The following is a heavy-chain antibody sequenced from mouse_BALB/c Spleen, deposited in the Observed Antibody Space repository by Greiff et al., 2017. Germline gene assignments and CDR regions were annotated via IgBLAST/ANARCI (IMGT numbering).Heavy chain of an antibody. J-gene: IGHJ4*01. CDR3: ARHGDYGNYYYAMDY. CDR2: ISSGGGST. D-gene: IGHD2-1*01. CDR1: GFAFSSYD. V-gene: IGHV5-12-1*01. Sequence: EVQRVESGGGLVKPGGSLKLSCAASGFAFSSYDMSWVRQTPEKRLEWVAYISSGGGSTYYPDTVKGRFTISRDNAKNTLYLQMSSLKSEDTAMYYCARHGDYGNYYYAMDYWGQGTSVTVSS.